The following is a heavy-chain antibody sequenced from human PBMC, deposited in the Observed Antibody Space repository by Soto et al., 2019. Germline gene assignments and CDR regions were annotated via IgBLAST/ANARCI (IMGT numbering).Heavy chain of an antibody. CDR1: GFTFSSNW. V-gene: IGHV3-7*01. CDR3: ASRVRFQTKVYYFDS. CDR2: IKQDGSEE. Sequence: PGGSLRLSCAAAGFTFSSNWMSWVRQAPGKGLEWVANIKQDGSEEYYVDSVKGRFIISRDNAKNSVYLQMNSLRAEDTAVYYCASRVRFQTKVYYFDSWGQGTLVTVSS. D-gene: IGHD2-21*01. J-gene: IGHJ4*02.